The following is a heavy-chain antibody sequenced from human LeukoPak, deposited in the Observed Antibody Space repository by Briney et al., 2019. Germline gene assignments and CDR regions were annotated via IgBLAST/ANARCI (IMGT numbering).Heavy chain of an antibody. CDR3: ERVGGYEGGY. CDR2: IHYSGRT. J-gene: IGHJ4*02. V-gene: IGHV4-59*08. CDR1: GRSITYHY. D-gene: IGHD5-12*01. Sequence: PSDTLALTCTVSGRSITYHYWTWIRHPPTKGLEWIGYIHYSGRTNYNPSIKSRVTISVDTYKNQFSPKLSSVTAADTAVYYCERVGGYEGGYWGQGTLVTVSS.